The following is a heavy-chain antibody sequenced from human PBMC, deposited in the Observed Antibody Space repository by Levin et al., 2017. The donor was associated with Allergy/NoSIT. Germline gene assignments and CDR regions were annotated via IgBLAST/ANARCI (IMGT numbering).Heavy chain of an antibody. V-gene: IGHV5-51*01. Sequence: GESLKISCKGSGYRFSNHWIGWVRQMPGKGLEWMGIMYPSDSDTRYSPSFQGQVTISADESISTAYLQWSSLKASDTAMYFCARLRDGLLHDYWGQGTLVTVSS. CDR2: MYPSDSDT. CDR3: ARLRDGLLHDY. CDR1: GYRFSNHW. J-gene: IGHJ4*02. D-gene: IGHD2-21*01.